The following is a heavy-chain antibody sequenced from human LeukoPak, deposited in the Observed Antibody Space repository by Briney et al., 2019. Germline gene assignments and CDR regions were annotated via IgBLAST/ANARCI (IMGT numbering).Heavy chain of an antibody. V-gene: IGHV4-59*01. CDR1: GGSISSYY. D-gene: IGHD6-19*01. J-gene: IGHJ4*02. Sequence: PSETLSLTCTVSGGSISSYYWSWIRQPPGRGLEWIGYIYYSGSTNYNPSLKSRVTISVDTSKNQFSLKLSSVTAADTAVYYCARALAVPEWDYWGQGTLVTVSS. CDR2: IYYSGST. CDR3: ARALAVPEWDY.